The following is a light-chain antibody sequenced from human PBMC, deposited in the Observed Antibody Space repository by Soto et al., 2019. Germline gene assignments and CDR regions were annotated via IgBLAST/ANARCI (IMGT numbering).Light chain of an antibody. Sequence: EIVMTQSPATLSVSPGERATLSCRASQSVSTNLAWYHQKPGQAPRLLIYGSSTRATGVPPSFSGSGSGTEFTLNISRLQSEDFAVYSCQHYNNWPQTFGQGTKVEIK. V-gene: IGKV3-15*01. J-gene: IGKJ1*01. CDR1: QSVSTN. CDR2: GSS. CDR3: QHYNNWPQT.